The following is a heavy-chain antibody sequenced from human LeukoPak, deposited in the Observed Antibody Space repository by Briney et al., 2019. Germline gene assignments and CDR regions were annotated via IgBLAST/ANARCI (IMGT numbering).Heavy chain of an antibody. CDR3: AREWVMIGAFDI. D-gene: IGHD3-16*01. J-gene: IGHJ3*02. CDR2: INHSGST. CDR1: GGSFSGYY. V-gene: IGHV4-34*01. Sequence: MASETLSLTCAVYGGSFSGYYWSWIRQPPGKGLEWIGEINHSGSTNYNPSLKSRVTISVDTSKNQFSLKLSSVTAADTAVYYCAREWVMIGAFDIWGQGTMVTVSS.